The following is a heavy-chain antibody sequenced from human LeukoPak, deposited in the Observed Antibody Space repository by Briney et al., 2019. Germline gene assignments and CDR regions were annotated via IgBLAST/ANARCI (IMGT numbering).Heavy chain of an antibody. J-gene: IGHJ4*02. CDR3: AREVGAIAYFDY. CDR1: GFNFNTFW. D-gene: IGHD1-26*01. CDR2: ISGSGGST. Sequence: GGSLRLSCAASGFNFNTFWVTWVRQAPGKGLEWVSAISGSGGSTYYADSVKGRFTISRDNSKNTLYLQMNSLRAEDTAVYYCAREVGAIAYFDYWGQGTLVTVSS. V-gene: IGHV3-23*01.